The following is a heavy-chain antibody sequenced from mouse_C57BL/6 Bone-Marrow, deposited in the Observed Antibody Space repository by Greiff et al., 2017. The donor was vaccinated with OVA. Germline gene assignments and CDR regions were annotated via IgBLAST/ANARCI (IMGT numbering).Heavy chain of an antibody. J-gene: IGHJ1*03. D-gene: IGHD1-1*01. V-gene: IGHV1-55*01. CDR1: GYTFTSYW. Sequence: QVQLKQPGAELVKPGASVKMSCKASGYTFTSYWITWVKQRPGQGLEWIGDIYPGSGSTNYNEKFKSKATLTVDNSSSPAYMQLSSLTSEDSAVYYCARRTVVARYFDYWGKGTTVTVSA. CDR2: IYPGSGST. CDR3: ARRTVVARYFDY.